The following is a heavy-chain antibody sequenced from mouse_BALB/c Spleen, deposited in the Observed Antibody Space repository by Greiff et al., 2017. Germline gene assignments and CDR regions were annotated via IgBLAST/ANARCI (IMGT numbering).Heavy chain of an antibody. CDR2: ISNGGGST. J-gene: IGHJ4*01. CDR1: GFTFSSYT. CDR3: ARHGDGNYVSAMDY. D-gene: IGHD2-1*01. V-gene: IGHV5-12-2*01. Sequence: DVMLVESGGGLVQPGGSLKLSCAASGFTFSSYTMSWVRQTPEKRLEWVAYISNGGGSTYYPDTVKGRFTISRDNAKNTLYLQMSSLKSEDTAMYYCARHGDGNYVSAMDYWGQGTSVTVSS.